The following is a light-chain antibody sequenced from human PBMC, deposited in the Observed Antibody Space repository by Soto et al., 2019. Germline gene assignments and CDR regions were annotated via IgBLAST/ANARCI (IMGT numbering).Light chain of an antibody. Sequence: EIVLTQSPGTLSLSPGERATLSCRASQSVSGTYLAWYQQKPGQAPRLLIYGASSRATGIPDRFSGSGSGTDFTLTISRLEPEDFAVYYCHQYYTSRAFGQGTKVEIK. J-gene: IGKJ1*01. CDR2: GAS. V-gene: IGKV3-20*01. CDR1: QSVSGTY. CDR3: HQYYTSRA.